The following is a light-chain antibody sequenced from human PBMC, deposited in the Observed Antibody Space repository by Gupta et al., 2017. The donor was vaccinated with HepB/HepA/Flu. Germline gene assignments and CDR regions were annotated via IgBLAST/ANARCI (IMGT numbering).Light chain of an antibody. CDR2: DAS. V-gene: IGKV3-11*01. Sequence: EIVLPQSQVSLSLSPGERATLSCRASQSVSRYLAWYQQKPGQPPSLLVFDASNRATGVPARFSGSGSGTDFTLTISSLEPEDFAVYYCQQRINWPLTFGGGTRVEIK. J-gene: IGKJ4*01. CDR3: QQRINWPLT. CDR1: QSVSRY.